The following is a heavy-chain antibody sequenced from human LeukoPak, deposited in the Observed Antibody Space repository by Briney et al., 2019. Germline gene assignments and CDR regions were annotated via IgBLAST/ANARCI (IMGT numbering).Heavy chain of an antibody. CDR1: GFTFSDYY. CDR2: ISSSGSTI. Sequence: AGGSLRLSCAASGFTFSDYYMSWIRQAPGKGLEWVSYISSSGSTIYYADSVKGRFTISRDNAKNSLHLQMNSLRAEDTAVYYCARDSGSLNVVVAAHFDYWGQGTLVTVSS. CDR3: ARDSGSLNVVVAAHFDY. D-gene: IGHD2-15*01. V-gene: IGHV3-11*01. J-gene: IGHJ4*02.